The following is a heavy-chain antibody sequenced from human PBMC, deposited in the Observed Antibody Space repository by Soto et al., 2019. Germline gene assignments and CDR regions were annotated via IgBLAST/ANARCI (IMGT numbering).Heavy chain of an antibody. CDR1: GYTFTSYG. D-gene: IGHD2-15*01. Sequence: ASVKVSCKASGYTFTSYGISWVRQAPGQGLEWMGWISAYNGNTNYAQKLQGRVTMTTDTSTSTAYMELRSLRSDDTAVYYCARVAPEIVVVVAATQRPRSLEIWGGDSLVTV. V-gene: IGHV1-18*01. CDR3: ARVAPEIVVVVAATQRPRSLEI. J-gene: IGHJ2*01. CDR2: ISAYNGNT.